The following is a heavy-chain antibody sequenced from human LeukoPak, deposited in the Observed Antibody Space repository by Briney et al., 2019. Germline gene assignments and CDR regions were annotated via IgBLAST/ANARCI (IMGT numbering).Heavy chain of an antibody. CDR3: ARGQYCSGGSCYEGWFDP. J-gene: IGHJ5*02. V-gene: IGHV3-48*03. D-gene: IGHD2-15*01. CDR1: GFTFSSYE. Sequence: GGSLRLSCAASGFTFSSYEMNLVRQAPGKGLEWVSYISSSGSTIYYADSVKGRFTISRDNAKNSLYLQMNSLRAEDTAVYYCARGQYCSGGSCYEGWFDPWGQGTLVTVSS. CDR2: ISSSGSTI.